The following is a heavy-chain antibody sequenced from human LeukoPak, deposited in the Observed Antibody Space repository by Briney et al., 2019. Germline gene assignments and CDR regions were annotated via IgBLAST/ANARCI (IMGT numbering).Heavy chain of an antibody. CDR1: GGSISSSSYY. Sequence: SSETLSLICTVSGGSISSSSYYWGWIRQPPGKGLEWIGEINHSGSTNYNPSLKSRVTISVDTSKNQFFLKLSSVTAADTAVYYCARESINGWFDPWGQGTLVTVSS. D-gene: IGHD6-6*01. CDR2: INHSGST. V-gene: IGHV4-39*07. CDR3: ARESINGWFDP. J-gene: IGHJ5*02.